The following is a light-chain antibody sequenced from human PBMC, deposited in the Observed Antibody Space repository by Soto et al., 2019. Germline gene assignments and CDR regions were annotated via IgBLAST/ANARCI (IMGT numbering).Light chain of an antibody. CDR2: DVS. CDR3: CSYISSSTPYV. CDR1: SSGFGSYNF. V-gene: IGLV2-14*03. Sequence: QSVLTQPASVSGSPGQSITISCTGTSSGFGSYNFVSWYQHHPGKAPKLMIYDVSNRPSGVSSRFSGSKSGNTASLTISGLQAEDEADYYCCSYISSSTPYVFGTGTKVTVL. J-gene: IGLJ1*01.